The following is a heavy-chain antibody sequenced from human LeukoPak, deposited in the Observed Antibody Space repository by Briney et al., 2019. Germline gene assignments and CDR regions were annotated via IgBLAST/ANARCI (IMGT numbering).Heavy chain of an antibody. CDR1: GGSISSSSYY. J-gene: IGHJ5*02. V-gene: IGHV4-39*01. CDR2: IYYSGST. CDR3: ASLYFYLRGWFDP. D-gene: IGHD2-2*02. Sequence: SETLSLTCTVSGGSISSSSYYWGWIRQPPGKGLEWIGSIYYSGSTYYNPSLKSRVTISVDTSKNQFSLKLSSVPAADTAVHYCASLYFYLRGWFDPWGQGTLVTVSS.